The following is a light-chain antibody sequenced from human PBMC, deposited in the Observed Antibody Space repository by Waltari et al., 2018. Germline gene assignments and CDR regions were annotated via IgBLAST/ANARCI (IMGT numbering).Light chain of an antibody. V-gene: IGKV3-20*01. Sequence: EIVLTQSPGTLSLSPGERVTLSCRASQSVSNNYLAWYQQKPGQAPRLLIYDASSRATGIPDRVRGSGSGTDFTLTISRLEPEDFAVYYCQQSGGSPLTFGGGTKVEIK. CDR3: QQSGGSPLT. J-gene: IGKJ4*01. CDR1: QSVSNNY. CDR2: DAS.